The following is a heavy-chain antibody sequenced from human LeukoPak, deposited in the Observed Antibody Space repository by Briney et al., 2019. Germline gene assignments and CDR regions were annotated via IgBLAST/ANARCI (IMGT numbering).Heavy chain of an antibody. J-gene: IGHJ3*02. CDR2: SSGGGATI. D-gene: IGHD1-1*01. V-gene: IGHV3-11*01. CDR1: GFTFSGYF. CDR3: ARDTGNWPNDAFDI. Sequence: PGGSLRLSCAASGFTFSGYFMSWIRQAPGKGPEWVSYSSGGGATIDYADSVKGRFTISRDNAKNSLYLQMNSLRAEDTAVYYCARDTGNWPNDAFDIWGQGTMVTVSS.